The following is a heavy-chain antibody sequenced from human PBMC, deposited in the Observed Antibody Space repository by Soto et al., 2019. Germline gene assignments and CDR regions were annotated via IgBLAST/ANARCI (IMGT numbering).Heavy chain of an antibody. CDR1: GGTFSSYT. CDR3: ARDSAGHIVATIGSPVPNYYYYMDV. V-gene: IGHV1-69*04. Sequence: ASVKVSCKASGGTFSSYTISWVRQAPGQGLEWMGRIIPILGIANYAQKFQGRVTITADKSTSTAYMELSSLRSEDTAVYYCARDSAGHIVATIGSPVPNYYYYMDVWGKGTTVTVSS. J-gene: IGHJ6*03. CDR2: IIPILGIA. D-gene: IGHD5-12*01.